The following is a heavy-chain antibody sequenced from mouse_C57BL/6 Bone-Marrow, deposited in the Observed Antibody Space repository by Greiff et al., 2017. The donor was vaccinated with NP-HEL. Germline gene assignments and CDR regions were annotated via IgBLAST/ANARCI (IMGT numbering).Heavy chain of an antibody. V-gene: IGHV14-4*01. CDR2: IDPEHGGT. Sequence: VQLQQSGAELVRPGASVKLSCTASGFNIKDDYMHWVKQRPEQGLEWIGWIDPEHGGTKYASKLQGKATITADTSSNTAYLQFSSLTSEDTAVYYCTRRPAWFAYWGQGTLVTVSA. CDR1: GFNIKDDY. J-gene: IGHJ3*01. CDR3: TRRPAWFAY.